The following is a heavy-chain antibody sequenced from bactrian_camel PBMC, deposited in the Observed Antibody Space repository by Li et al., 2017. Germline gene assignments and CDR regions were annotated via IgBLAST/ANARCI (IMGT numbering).Heavy chain of an antibody. Sequence: QVQLVESGGGSVQQGGSMNVSCLASGYTGSRHCMGWLRQGPGKEREGIAQMDMTGTTRVAASVKGRFTISQDNAKETLYLQMDNLKPEDTATYYCAADYGWGGGYCARNLVSPEYKFTGQGTQVTVS. J-gene: IGHJ4*01. D-gene: IGHD3*01. CDR2: MDMTGTTR. CDR1: GYTGSRHC. V-gene: IGHV3S39*01.